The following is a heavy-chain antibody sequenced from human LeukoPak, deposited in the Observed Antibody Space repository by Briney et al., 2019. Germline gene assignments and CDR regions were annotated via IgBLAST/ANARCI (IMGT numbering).Heavy chain of an antibody. J-gene: IGHJ4*02. D-gene: IGHD6-13*01. CDR3: ARGRIAAAGTLAF. CDR1: GFTSTSFW. CDR2: IKQDGSET. V-gene: IGHV3-7*01. Sequence: GSLRLSCAASGFTSTSFWMSWVRHAPGKGLEWVANIKQDGSETNYVDPVKGRFTISRDNARNSSYRQINSRTAGDTSVYYCARGRIAAAGTLAFWGQGTLVTVSS.